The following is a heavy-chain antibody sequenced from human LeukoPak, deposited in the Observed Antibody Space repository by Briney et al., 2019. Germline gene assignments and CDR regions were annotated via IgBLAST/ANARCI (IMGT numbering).Heavy chain of an antibody. D-gene: IGHD6-19*01. CDR2: IYSGGST. J-gene: IGHJ4*02. V-gene: IGHV3-66*01. CDR3: ARDQGYSSGWYVAGYFDY. Sequence: PGGSLRLSCAASGFTVSSNYMSWVRQAPGKGLEWVSVIYSGGSTYYADSVKGRFTISRDNSKNTLYLQMNSLRAEDTAVYYCARDQGYSSGWYVAGYFDYWGQGTLVTVSS. CDR1: GFTVSSNY.